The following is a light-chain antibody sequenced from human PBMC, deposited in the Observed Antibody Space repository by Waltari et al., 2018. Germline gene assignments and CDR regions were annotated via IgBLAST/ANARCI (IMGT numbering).Light chain of an antibody. V-gene: IGLV2-14*01. CDR2: EVS. CDR3: SSYTTGSAPGV. CDR1: ARDVGAYSF. Sequence: QSALPQPAPVFASPGPLTPFPCPGTARDVGAYSFVAWYHQPPGNAPHLIIYEVSNRPSGMSNRFSASKSGNTASLTISGLQAEDEADYYCSSYTTGSAPGVFGTGTRVTVL. J-gene: IGLJ1*01.